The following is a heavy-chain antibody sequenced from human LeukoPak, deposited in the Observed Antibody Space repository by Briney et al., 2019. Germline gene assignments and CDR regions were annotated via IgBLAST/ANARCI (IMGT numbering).Heavy chain of an antibody. V-gene: IGHV3-15*01. J-gene: IGHJ4*02. D-gene: IGHD3-10*01. CDR2: IKSKTDGGTI. CDR3: TRTMVRGVIISATSIDY. Sequence: PGGSLRLSCAASGFIFSNAWMSWVRQAPGKGLEWVGRIKSKTDGGTIDYAAPVKGRFTISRDDSKNTLYLQMNSLKTEDTAVYFCTRTMVRGVIISATSIDYWGQGTLVTVSS. CDR1: GFIFSNAW.